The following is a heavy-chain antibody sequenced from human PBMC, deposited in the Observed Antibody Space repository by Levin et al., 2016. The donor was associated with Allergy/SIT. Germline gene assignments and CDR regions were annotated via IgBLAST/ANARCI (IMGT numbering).Heavy chain of an antibody. V-gene: IGHV4-34*01. CDR3: ARGTAIYGMDV. D-gene: IGHD2-21*02. CDR2: INHSGST. J-gene: IGHJ6*02. CDR1: GGSFSGYY. Sequence: SETLSLTCAVYGGSFSGYYWSWIRQPPGKGLEWIGEINHSGSTNYNPSLKSRVTISVDTSKNQFSLKLSSVTAADTAVYYCARGTAIYGMDVWGQGTTVTVSS.